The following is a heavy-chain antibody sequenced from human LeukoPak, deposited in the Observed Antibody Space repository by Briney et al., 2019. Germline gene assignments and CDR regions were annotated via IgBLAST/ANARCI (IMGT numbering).Heavy chain of an antibody. CDR3: AKNLWSGYSYYYMDV. J-gene: IGHJ6*03. CDR1: GFTFSSYA. D-gene: IGHD3-3*01. V-gene: IGHV3-30*01. Sequence: GRSLRLACAASGFTFSSYAMHWVRQAPGKGLEWVAVISYDGSNKYYADSVKGRFTISRDNSKNTLYLQMNSLRAEDTAVYYCAKNLWSGYSYYYMDVWGRGTTVTVSS. CDR2: ISYDGSNK.